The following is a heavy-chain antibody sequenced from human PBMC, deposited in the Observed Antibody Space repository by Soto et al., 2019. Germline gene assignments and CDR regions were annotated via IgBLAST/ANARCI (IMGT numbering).Heavy chain of an antibody. CDR3: ASGGVYTWHS. D-gene: IGHD2-8*01. CDR1: GGSIRSGDYY. Sequence: PSETLSLTCTVSGGSIRSGDYYWSWIRQPPGKGLEWIGEIFRSGTTNYNPSLKSRITISIDKSKNQFSLKLTSVTAADTAVYYCASGGVYTWHSWGQGTLVTVSS. V-gene: IGHV4-30-4*01. CDR2: IFRSGTT. J-gene: IGHJ4*02.